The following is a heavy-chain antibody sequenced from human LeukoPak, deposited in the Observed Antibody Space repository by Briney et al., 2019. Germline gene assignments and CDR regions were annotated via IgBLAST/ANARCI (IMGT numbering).Heavy chain of an antibody. CDR1: GYTFTSYY. V-gene: IGHV1-46*01. D-gene: IGHD4-23*01. CDR3: ARGWLAETTVVTPYNY. J-gene: IGHJ4*02. CDR2: INPSGGST. Sequence: ASVKVSCKASGYTFTSYYMHWVRQAPGQGLEWMGIINPSGGSTSYAQKFQGRVTMTRDTSTSTVYMELSSLRSEDTAVYYCARGWLAETTVVTPYNYWGQGTLVTVSS.